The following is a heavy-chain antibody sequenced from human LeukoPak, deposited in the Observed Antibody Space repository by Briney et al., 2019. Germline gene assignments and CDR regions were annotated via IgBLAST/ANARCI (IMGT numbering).Heavy chain of an antibody. CDR1: GGSISSGGYY. J-gene: IGHJ4*02. CDR3: ARDVAYCGGDCYPRHFDS. D-gene: IGHD2-21*02. Sequence: PSQTLSLTCTVSGGSISSGGYYWSWIRQHPGKGLKWIGYIYYSGSTYYNPSLKSRVTISIDTSKNQFSLKLSSVTAADTAVYYCARDVAYCGGDCYPRHFDSWGQGTLVTVSS. V-gene: IGHV4-31*03. CDR2: IYYSGST.